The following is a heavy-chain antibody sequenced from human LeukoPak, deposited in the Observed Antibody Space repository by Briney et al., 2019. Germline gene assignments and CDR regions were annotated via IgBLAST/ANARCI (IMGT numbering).Heavy chain of an antibody. Sequence: GGSLRLSCAASGFAFSSYSMNWVRQAPGKGLEWVSSISSSSSYIYYADSVKGRFTISRDNAKNSLYLQMNSLSTEDTAVYYCARVYYDSSGYYDYWGQGTLVTVSS. CDR3: ARVYYDSSGYYDY. CDR2: ISSSSSYI. V-gene: IGHV3-21*01. CDR1: GFAFSSYS. D-gene: IGHD3-22*01. J-gene: IGHJ4*02.